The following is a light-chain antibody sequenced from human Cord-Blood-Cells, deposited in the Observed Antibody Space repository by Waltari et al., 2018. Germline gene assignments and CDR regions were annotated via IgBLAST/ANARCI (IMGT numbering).Light chain of an antibody. CDR1: SSDVGSYNL. CDR3: CSYAGSSTFVV. Sequence: QSALTQPASVSGSPGQSITISCNGTSSDVGSYNLVSWYQQHPGKAPKLMIYEGSKRPSGVSNRCSGSKSGNTASLTISGLQAEDEADYYCCSYAGSSTFVVFGGGTKLTVL. J-gene: IGLJ2*01. CDR2: EGS. V-gene: IGLV2-23*03.